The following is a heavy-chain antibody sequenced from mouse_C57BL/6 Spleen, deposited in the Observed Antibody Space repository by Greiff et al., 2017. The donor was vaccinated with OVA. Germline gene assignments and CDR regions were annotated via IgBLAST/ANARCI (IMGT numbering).Heavy chain of an antibody. V-gene: IGHV1-18*01. CDR3: ARDGYDGYLDWYFDV. D-gene: IGHD2-3*01. J-gene: IGHJ1*03. CDR2: INPNNGGT. Sequence: EVQLQESGPELVKPGASVKIPCKASGYTFTDYNMDWVKQSHGKSLEWIGDINPNNGGTIYNQKFKGKATLTVDKSSSTAYMELRSLTSEDTAVYYCARDGYDGYLDWYFDVWGTGTTVTVSS. CDR1: GYTFTDYN.